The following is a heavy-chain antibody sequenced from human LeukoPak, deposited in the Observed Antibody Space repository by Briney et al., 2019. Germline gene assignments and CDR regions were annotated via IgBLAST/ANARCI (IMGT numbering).Heavy chain of an antibody. CDR1: GGSISSSSYY. D-gene: IGHD2-15*01. CDR3: ARAPYCSGGSCYVP. J-gene: IGHJ5*02. Sequence: SETLSLTCTVSGGSISSSSYYWGWIRQPPGKGLEWVGSIYYSGSTNYNPSLKSRVTISVDTSKNQFSLKLSSVTAADTAVYYCARAPYCSGGSCYVPWGQGTLVTVSS. CDR2: IYYSGST. V-gene: IGHV4-39*07.